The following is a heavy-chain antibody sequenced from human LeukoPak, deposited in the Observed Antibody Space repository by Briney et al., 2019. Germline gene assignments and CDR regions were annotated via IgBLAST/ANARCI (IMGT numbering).Heavy chain of an antibody. D-gene: IGHD3-9*01. CDR1: GYTFTGYY. V-gene: IGHV1-2*02. Sequence: ASVKASCKASGYTFTGYYMHWVRQAPGQGLEWMGWINPNSGGTNYAQKFQGRVTMTRDTSISTAYMELSRLRSDDTAVYYCARGRRVYDILTGYLDYWGQGTLVTVSS. CDR3: ARGRRVYDILTGYLDY. J-gene: IGHJ4*02. CDR2: INPNSGGT.